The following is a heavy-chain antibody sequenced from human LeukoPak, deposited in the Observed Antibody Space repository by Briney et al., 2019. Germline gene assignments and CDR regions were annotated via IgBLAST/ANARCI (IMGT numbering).Heavy chain of an antibody. D-gene: IGHD3-9*01. CDR1: GFSLSGTY. Sequence: GGSLRLSCEAAGFSLSGTYMSWVRQPPGRGLEWVSVIYGGGSSYSADSVRGRFIISRDDSKNTVSLQMNNLRLEDTGLYFCARDFVNYLENTGYFPFDLWGQGTRVTVSS. CDR3: ARDFVNYLENTGYFPFDL. J-gene: IGHJ4*02. V-gene: IGHV3-66*01. CDR2: IYGGGSS.